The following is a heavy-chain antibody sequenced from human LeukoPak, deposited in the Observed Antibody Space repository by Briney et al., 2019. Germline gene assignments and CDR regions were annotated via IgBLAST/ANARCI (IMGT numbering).Heavy chain of an antibody. CDR1: GYTFTTYT. V-gene: IGHV7-4-1*02. J-gene: IGHJ6*02. CDR2: INTNTGNP. D-gene: IGHD2-21*02. Sequence: ASVKVSCKASGYTFTTYTMNWVRQAPGQGLEWMGWINTNTGNPMYAQGFTGRFVFSLDTSVSTAYLQISSLRAEDTAVYYCARDQVAVVTAQSMVYHHYGMDVWGQGTTVTVSS. CDR3: ARDQVAVVTAQSMVYHHYGMDV.